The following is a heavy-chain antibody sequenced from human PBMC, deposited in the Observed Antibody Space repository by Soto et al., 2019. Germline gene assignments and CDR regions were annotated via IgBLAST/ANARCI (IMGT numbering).Heavy chain of an antibody. CDR1: GGTFSNFA. Sequence: QVQLVQSGAEVKKPGSSVKVSCKASGGTFSNFAISWVRQAPGQGLEWMGGIIPIFGTANFAQKFQGRVTMTADESTSTAYMELSSLRSEDTAVYYCARDRDSSGWYLSYFDYCGQGTLVTVSS. CDR2: IIPIFGTA. V-gene: IGHV1-69*01. CDR3: ARDRDSSGWYLSYFDY. D-gene: IGHD6-19*01. J-gene: IGHJ4*02.